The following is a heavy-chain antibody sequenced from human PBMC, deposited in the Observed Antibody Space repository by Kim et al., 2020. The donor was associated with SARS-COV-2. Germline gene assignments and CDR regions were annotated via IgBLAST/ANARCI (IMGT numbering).Heavy chain of an antibody. D-gene: IGHD1-1*01. CDR3: ARGELDDAFDI. V-gene: IGHV6-1*01. Sequence: NDYAVSVKSRITINPDTSKNQFSLQLNSVTPEDTAVYYCARGELDDAFDIWGQGTMVTVSS. CDR2: N. J-gene: IGHJ3*02.